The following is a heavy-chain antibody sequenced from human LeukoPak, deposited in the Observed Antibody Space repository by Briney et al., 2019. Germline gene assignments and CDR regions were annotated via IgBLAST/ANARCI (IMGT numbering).Heavy chain of an antibody. D-gene: IGHD4-17*01. CDR1: GGSFSGYY. Sequence: SETLSLTCAVYGGSFSGYYWSWIRQPPGKGLEWIGEISHSGSTNYNPSLKSRVTISVDTSKNQFSLKLSSVTAADTAVYYCARAPHGDYYSGDDYWGQGTLVTVSS. CDR3: ARAPHGDYYSGDDY. V-gene: IGHV4-34*01. J-gene: IGHJ4*02. CDR2: ISHSGST.